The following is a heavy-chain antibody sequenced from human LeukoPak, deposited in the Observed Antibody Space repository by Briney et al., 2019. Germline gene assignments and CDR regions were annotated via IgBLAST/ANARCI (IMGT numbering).Heavy chain of an antibody. CDR1: GFTFNSYA. CDR2: ISYDGSNK. CDR3: ARADSDGYYDSSGYYEY. D-gene: IGHD3-22*01. J-gene: IGHJ4*02. Sequence: QPGGSLRLSCVASGFTFNSYAMNWVRQAPGKGLEWVAVISYDGSNKYYADSVKGRFTISRDNSKNTLYLQMNSLRAEDTAVYYCARADSDGYYDSSGYYEYWGQGTLVTVSS. V-gene: IGHV3-30-3*01.